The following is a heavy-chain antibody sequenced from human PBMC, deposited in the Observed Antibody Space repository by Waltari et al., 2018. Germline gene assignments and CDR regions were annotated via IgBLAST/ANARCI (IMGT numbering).Heavy chain of an antibody. Sequence: QVQLVESGGGVVQPGGSLRLSCAESGSPFSSYGLHWVRQAPGQGLGWVAFIRYDGSNKYYADSVKGRFTIARDNSKNTLYLQMNSLRAEDTAVYYCAKDCKRDTAMVIFSILSRCGGMDVWGQGTTVTVSS. CDR3: AKDCKRDTAMVIFSILSRCGGMDV. CDR1: GSPFSSYG. V-gene: IGHV3-30*02. J-gene: IGHJ6*02. D-gene: IGHD5-18*01. CDR2: IRYDGSNK.